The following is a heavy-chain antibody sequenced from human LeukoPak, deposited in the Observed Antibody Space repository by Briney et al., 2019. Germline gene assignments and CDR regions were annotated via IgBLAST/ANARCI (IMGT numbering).Heavy chain of an antibody. CDR3: ATPVEYSSSSAAWDY. V-gene: IGHV3-23*01. D-gene: IGHD6-6*01. Sequence: PGGSLRLSCAASGFTFSSYAMSWVRQAPGKGLEWVSAISGSGGSTYYADSVKGRFTISRDNSKNTLYLQMNSPRAEDTAVYYCATPVEYSSSSAAWDYWGQGTLVTVSS. J-gene: IGHJ4*02. CDR2: ISGSGGST. CDR1: GFTFSSYA.